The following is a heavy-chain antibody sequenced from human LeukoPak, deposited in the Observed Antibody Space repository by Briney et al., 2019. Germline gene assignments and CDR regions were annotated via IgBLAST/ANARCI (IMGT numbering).Heavy chain of an antibody. CDR1: GFTFDSYA. Sequence: GGSLRLSCAASGFTFDSYAMTWVRQAPGKGLEWVSSISGGGGITNYADSVKGRFTISRDNSKYTLFLQMNSLRAEDTAVYYCARDHDGKDCWGQGTLVTVSS. CDR2: ISGGGGIT. V-gene: IGHV3-23*01. D-gene: IGHD1-1*01. J-gene: IGHJ4*02. CDR3: ARDHDGKDC.